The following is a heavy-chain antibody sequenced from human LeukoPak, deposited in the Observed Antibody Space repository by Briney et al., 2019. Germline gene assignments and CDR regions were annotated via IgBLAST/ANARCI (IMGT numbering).Heavy chain of an antibody. Sequence: GGSLRLSCAASGFTFSDYYMSWIRQAPGKGLEWVSYISHSGRTMYYADSVKGRFTISRDNAKNSLYLQMNSLRAGDTAVYYCARDSIVRGNIGNDMDVWGRGTTVTVSS. V-gene: IGHV3-11*01. CDR3: ARDSIVRGNIGNDMDV. D-gene: IGHD2-8*01. CDR2: ISHSGRTM. J-gene: IGHJ6*03. CDR1: GFTFSDYY.